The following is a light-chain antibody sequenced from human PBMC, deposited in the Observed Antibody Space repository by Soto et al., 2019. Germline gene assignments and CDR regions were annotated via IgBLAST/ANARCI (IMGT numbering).Light chain of an antibody. CDR2: EAP. J-gene: IGLJ1*01. V-gene: IGLV2-18*01. CDR1: STESVSYNR. CDR3: SWDTSGNSYV. Sequence: QSALTQPPSVSGSPGQSVTISCTGTSTESVSYNRVSWYQQPPDTAPNLMIYEAPNRPSGVPARFSGSKSGNTASLTISGLEGAEEADYCCSWDTSGNSYVFXTGTKVTVL.